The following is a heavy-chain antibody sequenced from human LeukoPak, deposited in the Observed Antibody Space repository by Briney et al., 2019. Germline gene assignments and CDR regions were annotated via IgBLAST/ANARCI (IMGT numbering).Heavy chain of an antibody. D-gene: IGHD6-6*01. Sequence: GASLRLSCAASGFTFSSYAMSWVRQAPGKGLEWVSAISGSGGSTYYADSVKGRFTISRDNSKNALYLQMNSLRAEDTAVYYCAKVGSIAADFDYWGQGTLVTVSS. CDR1: GFTFSSYA. CDR2: ISGSGGST. V-gene: IGHV3-23*01. CDR3: AKVGSIAADFDY. J-gene: IGHJ4*02.